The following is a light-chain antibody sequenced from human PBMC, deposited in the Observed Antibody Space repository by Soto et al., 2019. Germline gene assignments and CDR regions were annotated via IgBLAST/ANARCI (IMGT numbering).Light chain of an antibody. Sequence: DIQMTQSPSTLSASVGDRVNITCRASQSISVWLAWYHQKAGKDPNTLIYKASRLESGVPSRSSGSGSETEFNLTISGLQPDDSATYYCQQYNSYSQTFGQGTKVDIK. CDR1: QSISVW. J-gene: IGKJ1*01. CDR2: KAS. CDR3: QQYNSYSQT. V-gene: IGKV1-5*03.